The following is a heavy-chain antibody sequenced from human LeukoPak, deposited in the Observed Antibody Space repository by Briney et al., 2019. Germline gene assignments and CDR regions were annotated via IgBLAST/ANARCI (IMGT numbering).Heavy chain of an antibody. CDR3: AKDGYSSIPGFHFEY. CDR2: ISGSGDNT. CDR1: GFTYSSYS. J-gene: IGHJ4*02. D-gene: IGHD6-13*01. Sequence: GGSLRLSCAASGFTYSSYSMSWVRQPPGKGLEWVSGISGSGDNTYYADSVKGRFTISRDNSKKTLYLHLNSLRVEDAAVYYCAKDGYSSIPGFHFEYWGQGTPVTVSS. V-gene: IGHV3-23*01.